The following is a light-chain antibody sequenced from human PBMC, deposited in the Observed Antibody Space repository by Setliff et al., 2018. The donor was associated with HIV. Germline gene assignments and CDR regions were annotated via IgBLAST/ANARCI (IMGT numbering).Light chain of an antibody. Sequence: QSALTQPDSVSGSPGQSITLSCTGTSGDVGSYNLVSWYQQHPGKAPKLMIYEVSKRPSGVSNRCAGAKSGNTASLTISGLQAEDEADYYCCSYAGSSTYVFGTGTKVTVL. CDR2: EVS. CDR1: SGDVGSYNL. CDR3: CSYAGSSTYV. J-gene: IGLJ1*01. V-gene: IGLV2-23*02.